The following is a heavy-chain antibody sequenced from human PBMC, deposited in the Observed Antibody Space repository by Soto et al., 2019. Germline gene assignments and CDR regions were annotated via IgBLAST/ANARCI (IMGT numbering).Heavy chain of an antibody. CDR1: GGTFSSYR. J-gene: IGHJ4*02. D-gene: IGHD6-13*01. Sequence: QVQLVQSGAEVKKPGSSVKVSCKASGGTFSSYRINWVRQAPGQGLEWVGGIVPIYRTADDAQKFQGRVSITADESARTSYMELRSLKSHDTAVYYCVRDSGAKLSSSWGQGTLVTVSS. CDR2: IVPIYRTA. CDR3: VRDSGAKLSSS. V-gene: IGHV1-69*01.